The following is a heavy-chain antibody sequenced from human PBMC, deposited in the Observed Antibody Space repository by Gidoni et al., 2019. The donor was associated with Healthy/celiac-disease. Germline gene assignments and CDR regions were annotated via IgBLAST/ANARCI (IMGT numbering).Heavy chain of an antibody. V-gene: IGHV3-23*01. J-gene: IGHJ4*02. CDR2: ISGSVGRT. D-gene: IGHD6-19*01. CDR1: GLTFSSYA. CDR3: ANSSGWHFVW. Sequence: QLLESGGGLVQHGGSLRISCAASGLTFSSYAMSWVRQAPGKGLEWVSAISGSVGRTYYTASVKGRFTISRDNSKKTLYLQMNSLRADDTALYYCANSSGWHFVWGGQGTLVTVSS.